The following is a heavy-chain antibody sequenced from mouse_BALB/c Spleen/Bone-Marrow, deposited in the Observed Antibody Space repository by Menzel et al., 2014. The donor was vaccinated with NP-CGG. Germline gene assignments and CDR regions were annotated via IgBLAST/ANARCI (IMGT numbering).Heavy chain of an antibody. CDR2: IYPGSGST. V-gene: IGHV1S22*01. J-gene: IGHJ3*01. D-gene: IGHD1-2*01. Sequence: LKQSGSELVRPGASVKMSCKASGYTFTSYWMHWVKQRPGQGLEWIGNIYPGSGSTNYDEEFKSKATLTVDTSSSTAYMQLSSLTSEYSAVYCCTRATASFAYWGQATLVTVSA. CDR3: TRATASFAY. CDR1: GYTFTSYW.